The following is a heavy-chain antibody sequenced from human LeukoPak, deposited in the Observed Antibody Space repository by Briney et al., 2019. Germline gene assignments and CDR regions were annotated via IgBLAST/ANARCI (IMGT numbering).Heavy chain of an antibody. D-gene: IGHD6-25*01. CDR2: VNHSGRT. Sequence: SETLSLTCAVYGGSLGGYFWSWIRQPPGKGLEWIGEVNHSGRTNYNPSLKSRVTMSVDTSKNQFSPNLRSVTAADTAVYYCARGQFQRDYWGQGTLVTVSS. V-gene: IGHV4-34*01. CDR1: GGSLGGYF. J-gene: IGHJ4*02. CDR3: ARGQFQRDY.